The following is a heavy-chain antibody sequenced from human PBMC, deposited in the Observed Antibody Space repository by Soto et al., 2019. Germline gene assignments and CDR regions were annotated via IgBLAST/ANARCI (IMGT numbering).Heavy chain of an antibody. Sequence: PGESLKISCSGSGYSFTSYGIGWVRQMPGKCLEWMGIIYPGDSDTRYSPSFQGQVTISADKSISTAYLQWSSLKASDTAMYYCARQLSRTGYPVYFDYWGQGNLVTVSS. D-gene: IGHD3-9*01. CDR3: ARQLSRTGYPVYFDY. CDR1: GYSFTSYG. V-gene: IGHV5-51*01. J-gene: IGHJ4*02. CDR2: IYPGDSDT.